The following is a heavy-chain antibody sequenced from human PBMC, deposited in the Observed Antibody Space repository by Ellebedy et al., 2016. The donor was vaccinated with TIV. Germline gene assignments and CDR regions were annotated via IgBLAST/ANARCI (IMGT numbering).Heavy chain of an antibody. J-gene: IGHJ3*02. Sequence: SGPTLVKPTQTLTLTCTFSGFSLSTSGVGVGWIRQPPGKALEWLALIYWDDGKRYSTSLKSRLTITKDTSKNQVVLTMTNVDPVDTATYYCAHTLLQLERRAFDIWGQGTMVTVSS. CDR3: AHTLLQLERRAFDI. V-gene: IGHV2-5*02. CDR1: GFSLSTSGVG. D-gene: IGHD1-1*01. CDR2: IYWDDGK.